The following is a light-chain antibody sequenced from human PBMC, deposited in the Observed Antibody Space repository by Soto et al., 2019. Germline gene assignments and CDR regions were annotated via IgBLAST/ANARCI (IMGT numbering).Light chain of an antibody. CDR1: SSNIGAGYD. CDR3: PSFDSGVNGVV. Sequence: QSVLTQPPSVSGVPGERVTISCIGSSSNIGAGYDVHWYQQVPGRAPKLLIFDSSHRHSGVPDRFSGSKSGTSASLAIAGLQAEDEADYHYPSFDSGVNGVVFGGRTKLTVL. CDR2: DSS. V-gene: IGLV1-40*01. J-gene: IGLJ3*02.